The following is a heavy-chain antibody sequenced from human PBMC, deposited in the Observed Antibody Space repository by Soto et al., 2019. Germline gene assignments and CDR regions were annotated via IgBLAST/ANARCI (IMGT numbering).Heavy chain of an antibody. J-gene: IGHJ4*02. Sequence: QVQLQESGPGLVKPSQTLSLTCTVSGGSISSGDYYWSWIRQPPGKGLEWIGYIYYSGSTYYHPSLKRRVTVSVDRSKNQFSLKLSSVTAADTAVYYCARGDGVVVAATDYWGQGTLVTVSS. V-gene: IGHV4-30-4*01. CDR2: IYYSGST. CDR1: GGSISSGDYY. CDR3: ARGDGVVVAATDY. D-gene: IGHD2-15*01.